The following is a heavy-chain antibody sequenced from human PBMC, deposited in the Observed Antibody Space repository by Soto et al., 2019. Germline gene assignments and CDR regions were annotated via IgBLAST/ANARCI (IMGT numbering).Heavy chain of an antibody. J-gene: IGHJ2*01. CDR2: IIPIFGTA. CDR1: GGTFSSYA. V-gene: IGHV1-69*12. D-gene: IGHD1-26*01. Sequence: QVQLVQSGAEVKKPGSSVKVSCKASGGTFSSYAISWVRQAPGQGLEWMGGIIPIFGTANYAQKFQGIVTITAAESTSTAYMELGGLRTGDPAVDYCARESVGATRPFDPGGRGTLVTVSS. CDR3: ARESVGATRPFDP.